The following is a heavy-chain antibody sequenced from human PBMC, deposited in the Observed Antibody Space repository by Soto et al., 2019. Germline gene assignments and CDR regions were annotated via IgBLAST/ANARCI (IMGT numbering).Heavy chain of an antibody. J-gene: IGHJ5*02. CDR3: PRHKASIAAAGPSWFDP. D-gene: IGHD6-13*01. CDR2: IYPGDSDT. V-gene: IGHV5-51*01. CDR1: GYSFTSYW. Sequence: GESLQISCQGSGYSFTSYWIGWLRQMPVKGLEWMGIIYPGDSDTRYSPSFQGQVTISADQSIRTAYLQWSSLMASHAAMYYCPRHKASIAAAGPSWFDPWGQGTVVTASS.